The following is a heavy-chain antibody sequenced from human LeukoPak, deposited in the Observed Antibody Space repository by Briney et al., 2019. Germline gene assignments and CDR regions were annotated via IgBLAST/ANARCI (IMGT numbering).Heavy chain of an antibody. J-gene: IGHJ4*02. Sequence: PSQTLSLTCTVSGGSIRSGDHYGSWIRQHPGKGLEWIAYVYYTGSTYYNPSLKSRVTISIDTSKNQFSLKLSSVTAADTALYYCARTIYYFDSWGQGTLVTVSS. D-gene: IGHD2/OR15-2a*01. CDR2: VYYTGST. V-gene: IGHV4-31*03. CDR3: ARTIYYFDS. CDR1: GGSIRSGDHY.